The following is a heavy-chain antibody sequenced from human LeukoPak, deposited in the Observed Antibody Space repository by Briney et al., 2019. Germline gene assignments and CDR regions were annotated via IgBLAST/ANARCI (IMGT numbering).Heavy chain of an antibody. CDR2: INPYSGAT. V-gene: IGHV1-2*02. CDR3: ARDYYYYYYGMDV. J-gene: IGHJ6*02. Sequence: ASVKVSCKASGYTFAGYYMHWVRQAPGQGLEWMGWINPYSGATNYAQKFQGRVTMTRDTSISTAYMDLSSLKSDDTAVYYCARDYYYYYYGMDVWGQGTTVTVSS. CDR1: GYTFAGYY.